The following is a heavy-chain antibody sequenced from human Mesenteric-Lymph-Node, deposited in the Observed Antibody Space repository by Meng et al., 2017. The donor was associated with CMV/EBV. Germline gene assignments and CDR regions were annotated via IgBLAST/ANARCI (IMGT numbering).Heavy chain of an antibody. J-gene: IGHJ2*01. CDR2: ISSSSSYI. Sequence: GGSLRLSCAASGFTFSSYSMNWVRQAPGKGLEWVSSISSSSSYIYYADSVKGRFTISRDNAKNSLYLQMNSLRAEDTAVYYCASSIAAAGRSYWYFDLWGRGTLVTVSS. CDR3: ASSIAAAGRSYWYFDL. CDR1: GFTFSSYS. D-gene: IGHD6-13*01. V-gene: IGHV3-21*01.